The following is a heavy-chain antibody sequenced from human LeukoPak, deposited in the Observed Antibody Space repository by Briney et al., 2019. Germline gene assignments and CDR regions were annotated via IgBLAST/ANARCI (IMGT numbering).Heavy chain of an antibody. J-gene: IGHJ5*02. V-gene: IGHV3-74*01. D-gene: IGHD5-24*01. CDR3: ARAREMATNHNADT. Sequence: GGSLRLSCAASGFTFSSYWMHWVRQAPGKGLVWVSRINSDGTSTSYADSVKGRFTISRDNAKNTLYLQMNSLRAEDTAVYYCARAREMATNHNADTWGQGTLVTVSS. CDR2: INSDGTST. CDR1: GFTFSSYW.